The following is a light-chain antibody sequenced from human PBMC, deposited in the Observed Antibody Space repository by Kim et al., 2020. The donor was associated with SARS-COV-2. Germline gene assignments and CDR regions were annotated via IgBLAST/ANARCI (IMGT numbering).Light chain of an antibody. Sequence: QRVTISCTESSSNIGAGYEVHWYQQLPGTAPKLVIYANTNRPSGIPDRFSGSKSGTSASLAITGLLAADEADYYCQSYDSGLGGSVFGTGTKVTVL. CDR2: ANT. CDR1: SSNIGAGYE. J-gene: IGLJ1*01. CDR3: QSYDSGLGGSV. V-gene: IGLV1-40*01.